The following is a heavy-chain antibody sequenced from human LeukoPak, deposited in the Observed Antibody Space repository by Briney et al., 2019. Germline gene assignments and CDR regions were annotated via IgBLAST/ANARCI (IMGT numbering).Heavy chain of an antibody. D-gene: IGHD6-13*01. V-gene: IGHV1-2*06. Sequence: ASVKVSCKASGYTFTAYYMHWVRQAPGQGLEWMGRINPNSGDTGFAQKFQGRVTMTRNTSITTAYMELSSLRSDDTAIYYCARGVAAGYDYWGQGTLVTVSS. CDR2: INPNSGDT. J-gene: IGHJ4*02. CDR1: GYTFTAYY. CDR3: ARGVAAGYDY.